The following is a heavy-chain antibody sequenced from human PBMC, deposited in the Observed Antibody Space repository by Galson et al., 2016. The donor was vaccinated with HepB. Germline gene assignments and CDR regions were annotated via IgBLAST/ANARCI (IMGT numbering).Heavy chain of an antibody. CDR3: ARPRGGASP. V-gene: IGHV4-34*12. J-gene: IGHJ5*02. CDR1: GGSFTGYY. D-gene: IGHD3-16*01. Sequence: SETLSLTCAVSGGSFTGYYWSWVRQFPGKGPEWIGEIVHTGITHYNPSLESRVTISVDPSKNQFSLKIDSVTVADTAVYYCARPRGGASPWGQGTLVTVSS. CDR2: IVHTGIT.